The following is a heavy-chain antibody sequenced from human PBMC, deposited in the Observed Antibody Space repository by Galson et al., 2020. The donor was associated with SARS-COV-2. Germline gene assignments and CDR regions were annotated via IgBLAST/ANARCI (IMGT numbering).Heavy chain of an antibody. V-gene: IGHV1-18*01. CDR1: GYTFISYG. Sequence: GASVKVSCKASGYTFISYGISWVRQAPGQGLEWMGRISVYSGNTIYAQRFQDRVTMTTDTSTGTAHMEMRNLRSDDTAVYYCARSGPPIEDYWGQGTLVTVSS. CDR3: ARSGPPIEDY. CDR2: ISVYSGNT. J-gene: IGHJ4*02. D-gene: IGHD1-26*01.